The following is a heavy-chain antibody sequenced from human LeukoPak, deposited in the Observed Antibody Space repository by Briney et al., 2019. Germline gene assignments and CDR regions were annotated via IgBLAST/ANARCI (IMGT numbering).Heavy chain of an antibody. V-gene: IGHV3-7*01. J-gene: IGHJ4*02. CDR1: GFTFSSYW. CDR3: ARDRRASGWSDYFDY. Sequence: PGGSLRLSCGASGFTFSSYWMSWVRQAPGKGLEWVANIKQDGSEKYYVDSVKGRFTISRDNAKNSLYLQMNSLRAEDTAVYYCARDRRASGWSDYFDYWGQGTLVTVSS. D-gene: IGHD6-19*01. CDR2: IKQDGSEK.